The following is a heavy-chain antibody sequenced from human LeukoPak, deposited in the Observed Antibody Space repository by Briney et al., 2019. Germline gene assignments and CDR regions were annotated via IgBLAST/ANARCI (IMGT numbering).Heavy chain of an antibody. CDR3: VRLSGIHYFDY. D-gene: IGHD6-13*01. J-gene: IGHJ4*02. CDR2: IYPGDSDT. Sequence: GESLKISCKGSGYRFSSYWIGWVRQMPGKGLEWMGIIYPGDSDTRYSPSFQGQVTISADKSISTAYLQWSGLKASDTAMYYCVRLSGIHYFDYWGQGTLVTVSS. V-gene: IGHV5-51*01. CDR1: GYRFSSYW.